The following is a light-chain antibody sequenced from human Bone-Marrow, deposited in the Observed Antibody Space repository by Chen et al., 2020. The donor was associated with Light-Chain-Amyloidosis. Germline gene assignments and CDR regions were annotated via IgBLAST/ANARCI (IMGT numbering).Light chain of an antibody. V-gene: IGLV2-14*01. Sequence: QSALTQPASVSGSPGPSFTISCTGSSGDVGGDNHVSWYQQHPDKAPKLMIYEVTNRPSWVPDRFSSSKSDNTASLTISGLQTEDEADYFCSSYTITNTLVFGSGTRVTVL. J-gene: IGLJ1*01. CDR1: SGDVGGDNH. CDR3: SSYTITNTLV. CDR2: EVT.